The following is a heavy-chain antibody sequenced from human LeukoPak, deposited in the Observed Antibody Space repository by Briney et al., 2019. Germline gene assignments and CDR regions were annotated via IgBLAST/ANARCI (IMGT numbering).Heavy chain of an antibody. J-gene: IGHJ4*02. Sequence: GGSLRLSCAASGLTFSSYEMNWVRQAPGKKLEWVSYISSSGSTIYYADSVKGRFTISRDNDKNSLYLQMNSLRAEDTAVYYCARADSASYFGTHFDYWGQGTLVTVSS. D-gene: IGHD1-26*01. CDR3: ARADSASYFGTHFDY. CDR2: ISSSGSTI. V-gene: IGHV3-48*03. CDR1: GLTFSSYE.